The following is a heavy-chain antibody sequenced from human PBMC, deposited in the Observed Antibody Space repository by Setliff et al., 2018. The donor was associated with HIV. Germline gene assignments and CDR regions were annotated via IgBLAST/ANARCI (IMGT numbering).Heavy chain of an antibody. Sequence: PGGSLRLSCAASGFTFSSYWMHWVRQAPGKGLVWVSRINNDGGTSYADSVKGRFTIFRDNAQNTRYLQMNSLRGEDTAVYYWAGVPTGTTSAFDYWGQGTLVTVSS. CDR1: GFTFSSYW. V-gene: IGHV3-74*01. J-gene: IGHJ4*02. CDR2: INNDGGT. D-gene: IGHD1-7*01. CDR3: AGVPTGTTSAFDY.